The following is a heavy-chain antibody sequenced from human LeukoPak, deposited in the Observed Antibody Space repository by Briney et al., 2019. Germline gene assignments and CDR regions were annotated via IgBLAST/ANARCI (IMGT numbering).Heavy chain of an antibody. Sequence: GGSLRLSCAASGFTFSSSAMSWVRQAPGKGLEWVSGIGGSGAGTYYAVSVKGRFTISRDNSKNTLYLQMNSLRAEDTAVYYCAKEGGGGYYDSSGYDKGDYWGQGTLVTVSS. CDR2: IGGSGAGT. CDR3: AKEGGGGYYDSSGYDKGDY. CDR1: GFTFSSSA. J-gene: IGHJ4*02. V-gene: IGHV3-23*01. D-gene: IGHD3-22*01.